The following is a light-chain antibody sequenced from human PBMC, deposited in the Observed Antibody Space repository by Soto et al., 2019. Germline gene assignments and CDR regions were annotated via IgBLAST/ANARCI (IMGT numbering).Light chain of an antibody. V-gene: IGKV1-39*01. Sequence: DIQMTQSPSSLSASVGDRVTSTCRASQSISSYLNWYQQKPGKAPKLLIYAASSLQSGVPSRFSGSGSGTDFTLTISSLQPEDFATYYCQQSSSTPPTFGQGTKLEIK. CDR2: AAS. CDR3: QQSSSTPPT. J-gene: IGKJ2*01. CDR1: QSISSY.